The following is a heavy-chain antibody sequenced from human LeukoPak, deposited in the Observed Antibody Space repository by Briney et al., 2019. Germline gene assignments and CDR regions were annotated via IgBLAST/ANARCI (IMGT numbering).Heavy chain of an antibody. D-gene: IGHD4-17*01. J-gene: IGHJ4*02. CDR1: GFTFANFA. CDR3: AKKQTTTVTTLDY. V-gene: IGHV3-23*01. CDR2: ISDRGGIK. Sequence: GGSLRLSCAASGFTFANFAMSWVRQAPGQGLEWVSDISDRGGIKNYADSVKGRFTISRDNSNNTLYLQMNSLRAEDTAVYFCAKKQTTTVTTLDYWGQGELVTVSS.